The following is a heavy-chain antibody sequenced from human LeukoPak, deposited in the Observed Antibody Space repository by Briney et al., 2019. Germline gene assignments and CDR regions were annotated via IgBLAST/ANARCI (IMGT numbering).Heavy chain of an antibody. Sequence: GGSLRLSCEASGFTFSSYAMHWVRQAPGKGLEWVAVISYDGSNKYYADSVKGRFTISRDNSKNTLYLQMNSLRAEDTAVYYCARGRSNALRYYYYGMDVWGQGTTVTVSS. J-gene: IGHJ6*02. CDR3: ARGRSNALRYYYYGMDV. V-gene: IGHV3-30-3*01. CDR1: GFTFSSYA. CDR2: ISYDGSNK. D-gene: IGHD5-12*01.